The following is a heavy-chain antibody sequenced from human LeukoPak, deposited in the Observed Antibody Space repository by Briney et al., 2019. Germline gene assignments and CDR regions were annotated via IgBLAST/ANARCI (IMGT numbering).Heavy chain of an antibody. CDR2: IYYSGST. V-gene: IGHV4-39*07. CDR1: GGSISSGSYY. D-gene: IGHD3-10*01. J-gene: IGHJ5*02. CDR3: ARDPITMVRGVIREFWFDP. Sequence: SETLSLTCTVSGGSISSGSYYWGWIRQPPGKGLEWIGSIYYSGSTYYNPSLKSRVTISVDTSKNQFSLKLSSVTAADTAVYYCARDPITMVRGVIREFWFDPWGQGTLVTVSS.